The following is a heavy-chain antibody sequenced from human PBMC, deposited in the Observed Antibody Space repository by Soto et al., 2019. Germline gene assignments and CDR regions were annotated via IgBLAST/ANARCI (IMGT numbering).Heavy chain of an antibody. D-gene: IGHD5-12*01. J-gene: IGHJ5*02. V-gene: IGHV3-66*01. CDR2: IYSTNNT. Sequence: EVQLVESGGGLVQAGGSLRLSCAASGFTVSGNYMAWVRQAPGKGLEWVSIIYSTNNTYYADFVKGRFTMSRDNSKNTMWLQMNCLRAEDTAVYYCARASIVSTMGGWLDPWGQGARVIVSS. CDR1: GFTVSGNY. CDR3: ARASIVSTMGGWLDP.